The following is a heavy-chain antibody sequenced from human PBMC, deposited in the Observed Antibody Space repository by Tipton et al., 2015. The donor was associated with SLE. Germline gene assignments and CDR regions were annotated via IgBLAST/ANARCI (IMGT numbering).Heavy chain of an antibody. V-gene: IGHV4-59*13. CDR1: GGSISSYY. Sequence: TLSLTCTVSGGSISSYYWSWIRQPPGKGLEWIGYIYYRGSTNYNPSLKSRVTISVDTSKNQFSLKLSSVTAADTAVYYCARGVVYGDHSGAFDLWGQGTMVTVSS. J-gene: IGHJ3*01. D-gene: IGHD4-17*01. CDR3: ARGVVYGDHSGAFDL. CDR2: IYYRGST.